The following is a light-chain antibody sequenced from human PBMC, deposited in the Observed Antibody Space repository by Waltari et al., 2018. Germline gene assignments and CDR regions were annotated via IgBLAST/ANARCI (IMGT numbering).Light chain of an antibody. CDR2: DTS. CDR3: QQRRNWPLT. CDR1: QSVNWY. Sequence: EIALTQSPATLSLSPGERATLSCRASQSVNWYLAWYQQRPGQAPRLLIFDTSNRATGIPARFSGSGSETDFTLTISSLEPDDSAVYYCQQRRNWPLTFGGGTKVEIK. V-gene: IGKV3-11*01. J-gene: IGKJ4*01.